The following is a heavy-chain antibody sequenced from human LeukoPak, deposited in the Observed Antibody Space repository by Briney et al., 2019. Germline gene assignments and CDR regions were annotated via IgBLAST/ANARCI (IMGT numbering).Heavy chain of an antibody. Sequence: ASVKVSCNASGRTFSSYAISWVRQAPGQGLEWMGGIIPIFGTANYAQKFQGRVTITADESTSTAYMELSSLRSEDTAVYYCARDRGDSGSHDRTYHYYGMDVWGQGTTVTVSS. CDR1: GRTFSSYA. D-gene: IGHD6-19*01. CDR2: IIPIFGTA. J-gene: IGHJ6*02. CDR3: ARDRGDSGSHDRTYHYYGMDV. V-gene: IGHV1-69*01.